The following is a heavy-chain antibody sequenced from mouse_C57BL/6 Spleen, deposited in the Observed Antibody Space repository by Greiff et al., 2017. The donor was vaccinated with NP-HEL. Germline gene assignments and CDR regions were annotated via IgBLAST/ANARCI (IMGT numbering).Heavy chain of an antibody. D-gene: IGHD1-3*01. CDR2: IDPEDGDT. V-gene: IGHV14-1*01. CDR1: GFNIKDYY. J-gene: IGHJ3*01. CDR3: TTCDSSAWFAY. Sequence: VHVKQSGAELVRPGASVKLSCTASGFNIKDYYMHWVKQRPEQGLEWIGRIDPEDGDTEYAPKFQGKATMTADTSSNTTYLQLSSLTSEDTAVYYCTTCDSSAWFAYWGQGTLVTVSA.